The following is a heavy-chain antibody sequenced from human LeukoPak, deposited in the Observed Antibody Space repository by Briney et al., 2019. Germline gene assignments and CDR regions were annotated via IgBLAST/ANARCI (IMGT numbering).Heavy chain of an antibody. CDR3: ARGSEYYDSSGYTYYYYMDV. D-gene: IGHD3-22*01. J-gene: IGHJ6*03. CDR2: IYTSGST. CDR1: GGSISSYY. V-gene: IGHV4-4*07. Sequence: SETLSLTCTVSGGSISSYYWSWIRQPAGKGLEWIGRIYTSGSTNYNPSLTSRVTMSVDTSNNQFSLTLSSVTAADTAVYYCARGSEYYDSSGYTYYYYMDVWGKGTTVTVSS.